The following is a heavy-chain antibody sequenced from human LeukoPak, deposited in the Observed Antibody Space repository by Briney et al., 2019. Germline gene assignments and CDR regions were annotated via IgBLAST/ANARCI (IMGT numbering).Heavy chain of an antibody. CDR1: GGSFSGYY. CDR2: INQSGST. CDR3: ARLQTYSGYENFDC. V-gene: IGHV4-34*01. J-gene: IGHJ4*02. Sequence: SETLSLTCAVYGGSFSGYYWSWIRQTPGKGLEWIGEINQSGSTNYNPSLKSRVTLAVDTSKNQFSLRLSSVTAADTAIYYCARLQTYSGYENFDCWGQGTLVTVSS. D-gene: IGHD5-12*01.